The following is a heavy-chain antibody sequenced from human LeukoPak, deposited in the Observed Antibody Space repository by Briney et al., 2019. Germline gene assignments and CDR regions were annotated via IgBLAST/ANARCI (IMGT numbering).Heavy chain of an antibody. J-gene: IGHJ4*02. CDR3: ARATTSWAYYYDSSGYYYFDY. Sequence: SETLSLTCTVSGGSISSYYWSWIRQPPGKGLEWIGYIYYSGSTNYNPSLKSRVTISVDTSKNQFSLKLSSVTAADTAVYYCARATTSWAYYYDSSGYYYFDYWAREPWSPSPQ. D-gene: IGHD3-22*01. CDR2: IYYSGST. V-gene: IGHV4-59*01. CDR1: GGSISSYY.